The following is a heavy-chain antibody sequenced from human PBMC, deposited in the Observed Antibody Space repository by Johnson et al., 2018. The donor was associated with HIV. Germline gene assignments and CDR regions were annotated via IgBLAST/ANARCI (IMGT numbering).Heavy chain of an antibody. CDR2: ISGTGGTT. D-gene: IGHD3-16*01. V-gene: IGHV3-64*01. CDR3: ARDPLENDYIWGQGAFDI. J-gene: IGHJ3*02. CDR1: GFTFSTYA. Sequence: VQLVESGGGLVQPGGSLRLSCAASGFTFSTYAMHWVRQAPGKGLEYVSGISGTGGTTYSATSVNGIFAISRDNSKKKLYLQMGSLRAEDMAVYYCARDPLENDYIWGQGAFDIWGQGTMVTVSS.